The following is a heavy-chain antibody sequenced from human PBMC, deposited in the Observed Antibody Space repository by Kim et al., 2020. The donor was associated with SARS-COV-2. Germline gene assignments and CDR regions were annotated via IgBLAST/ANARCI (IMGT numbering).Heavy chain of an antibody. D-gene: IGHD6-13*01. V-gene: IGHV1-2*02. CDR3: ARVRIAAAREIDY. J-gene: IGHJ4*02. Sequence: YTQKLQGRVTRTRDTSNSTAYMELSRLRSDDTAVYYCARVRIAAAREIDYWGQGTLVTVSS.